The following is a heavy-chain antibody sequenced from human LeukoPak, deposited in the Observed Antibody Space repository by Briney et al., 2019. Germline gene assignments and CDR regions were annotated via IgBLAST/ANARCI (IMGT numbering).Heavy chain of an antibody. CDR1: GYSIGSGYY. D-gene: IGHD1-20*01. Sequence: SETLSLTCAVSGYSIGSGYYWGWIRQSPGKGLEWIATMYYRGSVYHNPSLKSRVTISVDTSKNQLSLKLSSVTAADTAVYFCARGISALDYWGQGTLVTVSS. V-gene: IGHV4-38-2*01. J-gene: IGHJ4*02. CDR3: ARGISALDY. CDR2: MYYRGSV.